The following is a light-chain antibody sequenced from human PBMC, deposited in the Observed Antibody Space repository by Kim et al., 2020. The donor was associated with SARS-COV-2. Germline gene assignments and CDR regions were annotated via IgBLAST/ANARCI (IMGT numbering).Light chain of an antibody. CDR2: RNN. V-gene: IGLV1-47*01. CDR3: AAWDDSLSGV. CDR1: SSDIGSNY. Sequence: QSVLTQPPSASGTPGQRVTISCSGSSSDIGSNYVYWYQQLPGTAPKLLIYRNNQRPSGVPDRFSGSKSGNSASLAISGLRSEDEADYYCAAWDDSLSGVFGGGTQLTVL. J-gene: IGLJ3*02.